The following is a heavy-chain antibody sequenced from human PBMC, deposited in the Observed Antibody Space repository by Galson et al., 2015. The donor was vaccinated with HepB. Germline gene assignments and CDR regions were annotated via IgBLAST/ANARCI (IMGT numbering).Heavy chain of an antibody. D-gene: IGHD3-10*01. Sequence: SVKVSCKASGYTFTDSDIFWVRQAPGQGLECMGWINPNSGGTEYARKFQGRVTMTRDTSINTAHMELSRLRSDDTSIYYCARESNYYGSGGYHSFFDYWGQGTLVTVSS. CDR3: ARESNYYGSGGYHSFFDY. J-gene: IGHJ4*02. CDR2: INPNSGGT. V-gene: IGHV1-2*02. CDR1: GYTFTDSD.